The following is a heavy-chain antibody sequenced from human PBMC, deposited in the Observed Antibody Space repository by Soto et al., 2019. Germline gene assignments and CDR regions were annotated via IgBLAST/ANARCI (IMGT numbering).Heavy chain of an antibody. CDR1: GYTFTSYA. D-gene: IGHD5-18*01. CDR3: ARGLNGYSHYFDY. Sequence: QVQLVQSGAEVKKPGASVKVSCKASGYTFTSYAMHWVRQAPGQRLEWMGWINAGNGNTKYSQKFQGRVTITRDTSASTAYMELSSLRSEDAAVYYCARGLNGYSHYFDYWGQGTLVTVSS. V-gene: IGHV1-3*01. CDR2: INAGNGNT. J-gene: IGHJ4*02.